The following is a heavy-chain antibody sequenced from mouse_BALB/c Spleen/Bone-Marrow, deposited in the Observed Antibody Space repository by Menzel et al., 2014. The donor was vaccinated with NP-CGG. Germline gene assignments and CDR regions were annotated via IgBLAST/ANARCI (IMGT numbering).Heavy chain of an antibody. J-gene: IGHJ3*01. CDR3: ARDHYGNYEGFDY. Sequence: QVQLKQSGAELARPGTSVKLSCKASGYTFTDYYINWVKQRTGQGLEWIGEIYPGSGNTYYNEKFKGKATLTADKSSSTVNIHLSSLTSEDSAVYFCARDHYGNYEGFDYWGQGTPVTVSA. CDR2: IYPGSGNT. D-gene: IGHD2-1*01. V-gene: IGHV1-77*01. CDR1: GYTFTDYY.